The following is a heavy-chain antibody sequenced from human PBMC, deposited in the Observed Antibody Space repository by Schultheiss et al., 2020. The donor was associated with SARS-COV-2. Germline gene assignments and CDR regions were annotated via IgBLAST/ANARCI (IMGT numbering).Heavy chain of an antibody. CDR2: INPNSGGT. CDR3: ARVGGPRYCSGGSCYFPENAWFDP. CDR1: GYTFTGYY. D-gene: IGHD2-15*01. Sequence: ASVKVSCKASGYTFTGYYMHWVRQAPGQGLEWMGWINPNSGGTNHAQKFQGRVTMTRDTSISTAYMELSRLRSDDTAVYYCARVGGPRYCSGGSCYFPENAWFDPGAREPWSPSPQ. J-gene: IGHJ5*02. V-gene: IGHV1-2*02.